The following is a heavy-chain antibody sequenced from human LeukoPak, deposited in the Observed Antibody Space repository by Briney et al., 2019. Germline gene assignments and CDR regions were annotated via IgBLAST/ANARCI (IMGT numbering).Heavy chain of an antibody. CDR3: ARGPDYGGPL. Sequence: GGSLRLSCAASGFTFTNYWMHWVRQAPGKGLVWVSRMNSDASSTSYADSVKGRFTISRDNAKKTLYLQMNSLRAEDTAVYYCARGPDYGGPLRGQGTLVTVS. J-gene: IGHJ4*02. D-gene: IGHD4-23*01. CDR2: MNSDASST. CDR1: GFTFTNYW. V-gene: IGHV3-74*01.